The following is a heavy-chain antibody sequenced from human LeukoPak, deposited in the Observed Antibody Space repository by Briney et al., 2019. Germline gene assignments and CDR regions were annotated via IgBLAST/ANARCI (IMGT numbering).Heavy chain of an antibody. CDR3: ASFYRSGWDY. V-gene: IGHV3-21*01. CDR2: ISSSSSYI. Sequence: AGGSLRLSCAASGFTFSSYSMNWVRQAPGKGLEWVSSISSSSSYIYYADSVKGRFTISRDNAKNSLYLQMNSLRAEDTAVYYCASFYRSGWDYWGQGTLVTVSS. D-gene: IGHD6-19*01. CDR1: GFTFSSYS. J-gene: IGHJ4*02.